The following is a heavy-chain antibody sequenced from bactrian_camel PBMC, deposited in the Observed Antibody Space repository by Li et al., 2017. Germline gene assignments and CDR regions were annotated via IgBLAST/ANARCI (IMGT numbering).Heavy chain of an antibody. J-gene: IGHJ6*01. CDR1: GGIFSSCG. V-gene: IGHV3S53*01. D-gene: IGHD2*01. CDR2: ISSDGTT. CDR3: AANGGSCILVGIVPGGEHS. Sequence: HVQLVESGGGSVQAGRSLKLSCATSGGIFSSCGVGWYRQYPEKERELVASISSDGTTQYADSVKGRFTISRDKANNTVYLQMNSLKPEDTAMYYCAANGGSCILVGIVPGGEHSWGKGTQVTVS.